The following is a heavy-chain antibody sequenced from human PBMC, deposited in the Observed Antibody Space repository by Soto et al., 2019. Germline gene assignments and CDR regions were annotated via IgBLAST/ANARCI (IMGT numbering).Heavy chain of an antibody. J-gene: IGHJ3*02. Sequence: EVQLVESGGGLVKPGGSLRLSCAASGFTFSSYSMNWVRQAPGKGLEWVSSISGSGNSIYSADSVKGRFTFSRDNAKNSLYLKMHSLRAEDTPVYYCARYETLVREHDAFDIWGQGTMVTVSS. CDR3: ARYETLVREHDAFDI. CDR2: ISGSGNSI. CDR1: GFTFSSYS. V-gene: IGHV3-21*01. D-gene: IGHD6-6*01.